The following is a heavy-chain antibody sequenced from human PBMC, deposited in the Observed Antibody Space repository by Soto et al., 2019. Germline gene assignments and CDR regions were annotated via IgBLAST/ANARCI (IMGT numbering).Heavy chain of an antibody. Sequence: TGGSLRLSCAASGFTFSSYSMNWVRQAPGKGLEWVSSISSSSSYIYYADSVKGRFTISRDNAKNSLYLQMNSLRAEDTAVYYCAREVDDLIDYWGQGTLVTVSS. J-gene: IGHJ4*02. CDR2: ISSSSSYI. D-gene: IGHD1-1*01. V-gene: IGHV3-21*01. CDR3: AREVDDLIDY. CDR1: GFTFSSYS.